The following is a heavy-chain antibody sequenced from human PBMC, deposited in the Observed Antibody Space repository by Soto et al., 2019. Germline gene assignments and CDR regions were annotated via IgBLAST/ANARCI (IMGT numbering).Heavy chain of an antibody. CDR2: IWNDGSNK. V-gene: IGHV3-33*08. CDR3: ARDRDDAFDI. J-gene: IGHJ3*02. CDR1: GFIFSSYG. Sequence: GGSLRLSCAASGFIFSSYGMHWVRQAPGKGLEWVAVIWNDGSNKYYGDPVKGRFTISRDNSKNTLYLQMNSLRAEDTAVYYCARDRDDAFDIWGQGTMVTVSS.